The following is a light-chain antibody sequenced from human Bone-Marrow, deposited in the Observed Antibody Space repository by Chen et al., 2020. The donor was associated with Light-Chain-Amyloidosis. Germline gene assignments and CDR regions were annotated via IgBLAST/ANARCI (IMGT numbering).Light chain of an antibody. CDR3: QSYQGSSQGV. J-gene: IGLJ3*02. CDR1: SGSIATNY. CDR2: EDD. V-gene: IGLV6-57*01. Sequence: NFMLTQPHSVSESPGKTVIISCTRSSGSIATNYVQWYQQRPGSSPTTVIYEDDQRPSGVPDRFSGSIDRSSNSASLTISGLMTEDEADYDCQSYQGSSQGVFGGGSKLTVL.